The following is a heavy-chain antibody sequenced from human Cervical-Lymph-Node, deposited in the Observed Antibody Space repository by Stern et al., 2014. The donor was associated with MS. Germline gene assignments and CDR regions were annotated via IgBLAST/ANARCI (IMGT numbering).Heavy chain of an antibody. D-gene: IGHD3-3*01. Sequence: VQLVESGPGLVKPSETLSLTCSVSGGSISSYYWNWIRQPPGKGLEWIANVHYSGTTHYNPSLILLDTSMNKISLKLTSVTAADTAVYYCAGSGTYYPDYWGQGILVTVSS. CDR3: AGSGTYYPDY. J-gene: IGHJ4*02. CDR2: VHYSGTT. CDR1: GGSISSYY. V-gene: IGHV4-59*08.